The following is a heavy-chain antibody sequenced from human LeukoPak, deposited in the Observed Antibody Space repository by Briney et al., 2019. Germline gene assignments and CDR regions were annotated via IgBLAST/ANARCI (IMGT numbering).Heavy chain of an antibody. CDR1: GGSISSYY. J-gene: IGHJ5*02. CDR3: ARVRADYYGSGSHYKVWFDP. CDR2: IYSSGST. V-gene: IGHV4-4*07. Sequence: KSSETLSLTCTVSGGSISSYYWSWIRQPAGKGLEWIGRIYSSGSTNYNPSLKSRVTMSVDTSKNQFSLKLSSVTAADTAVCYCARVRADYYGSGSHYKVWFDPWGQGTLVTVSS. D-gene: IGHD3-10*01.